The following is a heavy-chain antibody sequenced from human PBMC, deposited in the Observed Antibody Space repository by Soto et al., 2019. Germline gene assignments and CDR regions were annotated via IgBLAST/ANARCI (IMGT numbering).Heavy chain of an antibody. CDR3: ASGELRYFDWLPSRYDY. Sequence: GSLRLSCAASGFTVSSNYMSWVRQAPGKGLEWVSVIYSGGSTYYADSVKGRFTISRDNSKNTLYLQMNSLRAEDTAVYYCASGELRYFDWLPSRYDYWGQGTLVTVSS. CDR1: GFTVSSNY. CDR2: IYSGGST. J-gene: IGHJ4*02. D-gene: IGHD3-9*01. V-gene: IGHV3-66*01.